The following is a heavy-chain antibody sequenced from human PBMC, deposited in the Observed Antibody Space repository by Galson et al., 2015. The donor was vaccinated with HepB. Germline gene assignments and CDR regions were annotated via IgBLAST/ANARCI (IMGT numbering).Heavy chain of an antibody. J-gene: IGHJ4*02. V-gene: IGHV3-15*01. D-gene: IGHD2-15*01. CDR1: GFTFNQAW. CDR3: ASGTDIGGWNF. CDR2: IKSKTDGETT. Sequence: SLRLSCAASGFTFNQAWMTWVRQAPGRGLEWAGRIKSKTDGETTDYAAPVKGRFVISRDDSKNTLFLHMYNLKIEDTGVYYCASGTDIGGWNFWGQGTLVTVSS.